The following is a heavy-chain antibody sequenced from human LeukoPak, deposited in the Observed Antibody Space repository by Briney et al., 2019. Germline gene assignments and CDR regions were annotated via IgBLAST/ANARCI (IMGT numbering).Heavy chain of an antibody. CDR2: IYTSGST. CDR1: GGSISSYY. CDR3: ARGRITLTQVFTTHEN. Sequence: PSETLSLTCTVSGGSISSYYWSWIRQPAGKGLEWIGRIYTSGSTNYNPSLKSRVTTSVDTSKNQFSLKLSSVTAADTAVYYCARGRITLTQVFTTHENWGQGTLVTVSS. V-gene: IGHV4-4*07. J-gene: IGHJ4*02. D-gene: IGHD3-10*01.